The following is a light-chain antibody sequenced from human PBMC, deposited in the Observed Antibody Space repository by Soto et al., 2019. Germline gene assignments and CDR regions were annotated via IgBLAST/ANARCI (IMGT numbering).Light chain of an antibody. CDR2: DAS. CDR3: QQYNSYSSWT. Sequence: DIQMTQSPSTLSASVADRVTITCRASQSLNSLLAWYQQKPGRAPKLLIYDASTLESGVPSRFSGSGSGTEFTLTISSLQTDDFATYYCQQYNSYSSWTFGQGTKVDIK. V-gene: IGKV1-5*01. J-gene: IGKJ1*01. CDR1: QSLNSL.